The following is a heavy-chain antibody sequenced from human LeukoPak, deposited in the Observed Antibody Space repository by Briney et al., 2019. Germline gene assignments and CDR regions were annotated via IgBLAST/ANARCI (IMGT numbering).Heavy chain of an antibody. CDR2: ISGSGGST. Sequence: PGGSLRLSCAASGFTFSSYAMSWVRQAPGKGLEWVSAISGSGGSTYYADSVKGRFTISRDNSKNTLYLQMNSLRAEDTAVYHCAKASAMIVVVSKHFDYWGQGTLVTVSS. V-gene: IGHV3-23*01. CDR1: GFTFSSYA. J-gene: IGHJ4*02. D-gene: IGHD3-22*01. CDR3: AKASAMIVVVSKHFDY.